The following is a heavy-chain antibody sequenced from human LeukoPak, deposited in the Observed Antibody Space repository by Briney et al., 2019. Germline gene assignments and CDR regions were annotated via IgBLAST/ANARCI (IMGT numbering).Heavy chain of an antibody. CDR2: IIPIFGTA. J-gene: IGHJ3*02. V-gene: IGHV1-69*13. D-gene: IGHD5-24*01. CDR3: ARDKVQRWLQGDAFDI. CDR1: RGTFSSYA. Sequence: SVKVSCKASRGTFSSYAISWVRQAPGQGLEWMGGIIPIFGTANYAEKFQGRVTITADESTDTAYMELSSLRSEDTAVYYCARDKVQRWLQGDAFDIWGQGTMVTVSS.